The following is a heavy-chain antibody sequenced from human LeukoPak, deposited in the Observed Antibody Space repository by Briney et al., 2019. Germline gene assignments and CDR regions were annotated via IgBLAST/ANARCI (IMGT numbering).Heavy chain of an antibody. CDR3: ARDGEYYYGSGSYSWFDP. Sequence: SETLSLTCAVSGYSISSGYYWGWIRPPPGKGREWIGIIYHSGSTYYNPSLKRRVTISVDTSKNQFSLKLSSVTAADTAVYYCARDGEYYYGSGSYSWFDPWGQGTLVTVSS. CDR2: IYHSGST. D-gene: IGHD3-10*01. J-gene: IGHJ5*02. V-gene: IGHV4-38-2*02. CDR1: GYSISSGYY.